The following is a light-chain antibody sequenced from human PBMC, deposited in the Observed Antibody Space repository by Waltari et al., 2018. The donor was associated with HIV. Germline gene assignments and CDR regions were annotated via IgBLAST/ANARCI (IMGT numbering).Light chain of an antibody. CDR1: QTVAIK. CDR2: DAS. J-gene: IGKJ3*01. Sequence: DIQMTQSPSSLSASVGDRVTITCRASQTVAIKLNWYQQKPGRAPKVLVYDASILQSGVPSRFSGRGSETEFTLTIASLQPDDFATYFCQQSYTNPLTFGPGTKVDVK. CDR3: QQSYTNPLT. V-gene: IGKV1-39*01.